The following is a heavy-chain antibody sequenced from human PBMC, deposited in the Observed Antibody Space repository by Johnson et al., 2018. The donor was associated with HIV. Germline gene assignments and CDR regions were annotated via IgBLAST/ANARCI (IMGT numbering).Heavy chain of an antibody. D-gene: IGHD5-18*01. V-gene: IGHV3-9*01. Sequence: VQLVESGGGLVQPGRSLRLSCAASGFMFDDHAMHWVRQAPGMGPEWVSGISWNSVSRGYADSVKGRFTISRDNARNSLYLQMNSLRTEDTALYYCVKNIGGQEWLHNGFDVWGQATMVTVSA. CDR3: VKNIGGQEWLHNGFDV. CDR1: GFMFDDHA. J-gene: IGHJ3*01. CDR2: ISWNSVSR.